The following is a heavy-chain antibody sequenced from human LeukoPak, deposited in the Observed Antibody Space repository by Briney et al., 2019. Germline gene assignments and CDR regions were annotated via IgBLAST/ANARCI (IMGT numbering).Heavy chain of an antibody. CDR3: ARESPDYDILFDAFDI. CDR2: ISSSGSTI. V-gene: IGHV3-11*04. CDR1: GFTFSDYY. J-gene: IGHJ3*02. Sequence: GGSLRLSCAASGFTFSDYYMSWIRQAPGKGLEWASYISSSGSTIYYADSVKGRFTISRDNAKNSLYLQMNSLRAEDTAVYYCARESPDYDILFDAFDIWGQGTMVTVSS. D-gene: IGHD3-9*01.